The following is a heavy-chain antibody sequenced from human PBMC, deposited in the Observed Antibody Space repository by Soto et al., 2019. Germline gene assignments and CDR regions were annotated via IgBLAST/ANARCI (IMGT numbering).Heavy chain of an antibody. Sequence: QVQPVQSGAEVKKPGASLKVSYKASGYTFTSYAMHWVRQAPGQRLEWMGWINAGNGNTKYSQKFQGRVTITRDTSASTAYMELSSLRSEDTAVYYCARGDGYYYFDYWGQGTLVTVSS. J-gene: IGHJ4*02. CDR2: INAGNGNT. CDR1: GYTFTSYA. V-gene: IGHV1-3*01. D-gene: IGHD3-22*01. CDR3: ARGDGYYYFDY.